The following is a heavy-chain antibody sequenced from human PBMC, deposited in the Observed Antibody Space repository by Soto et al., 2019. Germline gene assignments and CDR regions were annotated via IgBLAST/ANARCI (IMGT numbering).Heavy chain of an antibody. V-gene: IGHV3-15*07. CDR3: TSLIPTDLRSYFDY. Sequence: EVQLVESGGGLVKPGGSLRLSCAASGFTFNNVWMNWVRQAPGKGLDWVGRIKSKTDGGTTDYAAPVKGRFTISRDESKNTLYLLMNSLIIEDTAVYDWTSLIPTDLRSYFDYWGPGTRVTVSS. CDR2: IKSKTDGGTT. D-gene: IGHD2-2*02. CDR1: GFTFNNVW. J-gene: IGHJ4*02.